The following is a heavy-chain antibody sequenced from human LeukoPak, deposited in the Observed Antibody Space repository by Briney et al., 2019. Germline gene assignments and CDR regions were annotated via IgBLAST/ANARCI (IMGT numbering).Heavy chain of an antibody. Sequence: GASVEVSCTTSGYTFTGYYMHWVRQAPGQGLEWLGWINPNSGDTNYAQKFQGRVTMTRDTSISTAYMELSRLRSEDTAVYYCARDLSGDYVGYWGQGTLVTVSS. D-gene: IGHD6-25*01. CDR1: GYTFTGYY. CDR3: ARDLSGDYVGY. J-gene: IGHJ4*01. V-gene: IGHV1-2*02. CDR2: INPNSGDT.